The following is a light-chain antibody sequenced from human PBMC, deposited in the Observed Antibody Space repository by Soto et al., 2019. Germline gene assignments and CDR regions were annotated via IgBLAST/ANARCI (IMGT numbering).Light chain of an antibody. CDR3: QLRSNWPRMYT. Sequence: EIVLTQSPATLSLSPGERATLSCRASQSVSSYLAWYQHKPGQAHRLLIYEASNRASGIPARFSGSGSGTDFTLTISSLEPEDFXVYYXQLRSNWPRMYTFGQGTKLEIK. CDR1: QSVSSY. V-gene: IGKV3-11*01. CDR2: EAS. J-gene: IGKJ2*01.